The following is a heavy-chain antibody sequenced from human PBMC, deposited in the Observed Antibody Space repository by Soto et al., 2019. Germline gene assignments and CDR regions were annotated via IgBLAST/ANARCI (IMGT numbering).Heavy chain of an antibody. D-gene: IGHD3-10*01. V-gene: IGHV4-31*03. CDR1: GVSITSDGYY. CDR2: IYYSGNS. J-gene: IGHJ4*02. Sequence: SLALTCSFSGVSITSDGYYWSWIRQFPGKGLEWIGHIYYSGNSYYNLSLGSRLLISVDTSKNQFSLKLSSVTAADTAVYSCVRTVGSGSPDFDYWGQGILVNVSS. CDR3: VRTVGSGSPDFDY.